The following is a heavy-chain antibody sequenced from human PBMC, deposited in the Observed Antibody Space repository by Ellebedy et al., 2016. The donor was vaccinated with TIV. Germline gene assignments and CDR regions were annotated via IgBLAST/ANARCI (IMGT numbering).Heavy chain of an antibody. CDR2: ISSSGST. CDR1: GGSISTYY. J-gene: IGHJ4*02. Sequence: GSLRLSXTVSGGSISTYYWSWIRQPAGKGLKWIGRISSSGSTNYNPSLKSRVTMSLDTSKSQFSLKVSSMTAADTAVYFCAREFSSSSGKVFDSWGQGTLVTVSS. V-gene: IGHV4-4*07. D-gene: IGHD6-6*01. CDR3: AREFSSSSGKVFDS.